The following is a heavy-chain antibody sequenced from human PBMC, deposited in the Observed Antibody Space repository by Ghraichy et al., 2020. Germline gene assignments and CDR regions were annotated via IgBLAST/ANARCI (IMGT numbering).Heavy chain of an antibody. V-gene: IGHV4-39*01. CDR1: GGSISSSSYY. Sequence: SETLSLTCTVSGGSISSSSYYWGWIRQPPGKGLEWIGSIYYSGSTYYNPSLKSRVTISVDTSKNQFSLKLSSVTAADTAVYYCARLGDLMVQGVSDYWGQGTLVTVSS. CDR3: ARLGDLMVQGVSDY. CDR2: IYYSGST. J-gene: IGHJ4*02. D-gene: IGHD3-10*01.